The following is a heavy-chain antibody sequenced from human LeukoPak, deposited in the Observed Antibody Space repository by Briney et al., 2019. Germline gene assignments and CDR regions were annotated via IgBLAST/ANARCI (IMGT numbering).Heavy chain of an antibody. J-gene: IGHJ4*02. CDR2: IYPGDSDT. Sequence: GESLKISCKGSGYSFTSYWIGWVRQMPGQGLEWMGIIYPGDSDTRYSPSFQGQVTISADKSISTAYLQWSSLKASDTAMYYCARPHYYGSGSYPSPYFDYWGQGTLVTVSS. D-gene: IGHD3-10*01. CDR3: ARPHYYGSGSYPSPYFDY. CDR1: GYSFTSYW. V-gene: IGHV5-51*01.